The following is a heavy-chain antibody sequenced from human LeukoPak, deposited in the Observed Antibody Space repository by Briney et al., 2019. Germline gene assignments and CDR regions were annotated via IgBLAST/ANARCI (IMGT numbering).Heavy chain of an antibody. J-gene: IGHJ3*02. CDR2: IYYSGST. CDR1: GGSISSGDYY. V-gene: IGHV4-31*03. CDR3: ATYSPITMIVVGDAFDI. Sequence: SETLSLTCTVSGGSISSGDYYWSWIRQPPGKGLEWIGYIYYSGSTYYNPSLKSRVTISVDTSKNQFSLKLSSVTAADTAVYYCATYSPITMIVVGDAFDIWGQGTMVTVSS. D-gene: IGHD3-22*01.